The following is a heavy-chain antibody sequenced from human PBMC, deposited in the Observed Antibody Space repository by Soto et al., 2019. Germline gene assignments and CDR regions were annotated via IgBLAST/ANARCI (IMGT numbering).Heavy chain of an antibody. D-gene: IGHD3-3*01. V-gene: IGHV4-39*01. CDR2: IYYSGST. CDR1: GGSISSSSYY. Sequence: PSETLSLTCTVSGGSISSSSYYWGWIRQPPGKGLEWIGSIYYSGSTYYNPSLKSRVTISVDTSKNQFSLKLSSVTAADTAVYYCARALRFLEWLSDYYYMDVWGKGTTVTVSS. J-gene: IGHJ6*03. CDR3: ARALRFLEWLSDYYYMDV.